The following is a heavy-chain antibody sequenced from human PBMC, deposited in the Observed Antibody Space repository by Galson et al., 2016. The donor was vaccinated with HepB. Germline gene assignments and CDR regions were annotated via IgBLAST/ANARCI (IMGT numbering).Heavy chain of an antibody. Sequence: SLRLSCAASGFIFSTYSINWVRQAPGKGPEWLANIKQDGGNKYYVDSVKGRFTISGDNAQNSLFLQMNSLRAEDTAVYYCARNLIAVPRQFYYHGMDVWGQGTTVTVSS. CDR1: GFIFSTYS. D-gene: IGHD6-19*01. CDR2: IKQDGGNK. CDR3: ARNLIAVPRQFYYHGMDV. J-gene: IGHJ6*02. V-gene: IGHV3-7*03.